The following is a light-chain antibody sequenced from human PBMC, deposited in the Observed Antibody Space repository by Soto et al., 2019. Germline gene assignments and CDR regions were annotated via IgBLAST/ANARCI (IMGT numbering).Light chain of an antibody. V-gene: IGLV2-23*02. CDR1: SSDIGSHNL. J-gene: IGLJ7*01. CDR3: CSYAGSNILI. Sequence: QSALTQPASVSGSPGQSITISCTGSSSDIGSHNLVSWYQQHPGKAPKLILYEVTNRPSWVSNRFSGSKSGNTASLSISGLQAEDEAEYHCCSYAGSNILIFGGGTQLTVL. CDR2: EVT.